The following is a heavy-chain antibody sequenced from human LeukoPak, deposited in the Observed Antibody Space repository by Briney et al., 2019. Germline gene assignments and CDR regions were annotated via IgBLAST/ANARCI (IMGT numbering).Heavy chain of an antibody. D-gene: IGHD5-18*01. CDR3: ATSRTAMVSGPEYYFDY. CDR2: FDPEDGET. CDR1: VYTLTQLS. V-gene: IGHV1-24*01. Sequence: ASVTVSFKVSVYTLTQLSMHWVRPAPGKGLEWMGGFDPEDGETISAQKFQGRVTMTEDTSTDTAYMELSSLRSEDTAVYYCATSRTAMVSGPEYYFDYWGQGTLVTVSS. J-gene: IGHJ4*02.